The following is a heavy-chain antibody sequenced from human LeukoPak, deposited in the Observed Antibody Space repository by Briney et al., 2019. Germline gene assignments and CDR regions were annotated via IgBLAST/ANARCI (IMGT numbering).Heavy chain of an antibody. CDR2: ISNDGSST. CDR3: VKDLHSGGDY. J-gene: IGHJ4*02. CDR1: GFTFSSYW. Sequence: PGGSLRLSCAASGFTFSSYWMNWVRQAPGKGLVWVSRISNDGSSTNYADSVKGRFTISRDNAKNTLYLQMNSLRAEDTAVYYCVKDLHSGGDYWGQGTLVTVSS. D-gene: IGHD1-26*01. V-gene: IGHV3-74*01.